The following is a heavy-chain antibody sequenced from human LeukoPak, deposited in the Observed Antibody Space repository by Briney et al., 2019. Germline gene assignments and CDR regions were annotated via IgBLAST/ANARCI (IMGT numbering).Heavy chain of an antibody. Sequence: SVKVSCKASGGTFSSYAISWVRQAPGERLEWMGGLIPISGTANYAQQLQGRVTITADESTSIAYMELSSLRSEDTAVYYCARDQAPWDFWSGYRLDYWGQGTLVTVS. CDR3: ARDQAPWDFWSGYRLDY. CDR2: LIPISGTA. J-gene: IGHJ4*02. CDR1: GGTFSSYA. V-gene: IGHV1-69*13. D-gene: IGHD3-3*01.